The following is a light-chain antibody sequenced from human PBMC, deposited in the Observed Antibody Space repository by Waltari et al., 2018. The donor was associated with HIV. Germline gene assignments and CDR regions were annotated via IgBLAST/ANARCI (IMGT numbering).Light chain of an antibody. CDR3: QQHYTTPLT. V-gene: IGKV4-1*01. J-gene: IGKJ4*01. CDR1: QSVLYSSNNKNY. Sequence: DIVMTQSPDSLAVSLGERATINCKSSQSVLYSSNNKNYLAWYQQKPGQPPKLLIYRAAARESGVPDRFSASGSGTDFTLTISSLQAEDGAVYYCQQHYTTPLTFGGGTKVEI. CDR2: RAA.